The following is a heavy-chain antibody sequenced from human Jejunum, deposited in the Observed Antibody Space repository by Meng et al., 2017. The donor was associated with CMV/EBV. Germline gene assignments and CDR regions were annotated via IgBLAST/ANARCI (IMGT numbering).Heavy chain of an antibody. Sequence: SGGSLSSGNYYWSWIRQSPGKGLEWIAYVYHTGSADYNPSLKSRVTISADTSKNQFSLKLRSVTATDTAVYYCARRDYGDYGGHFDYWGQGTLVTVSS. J-gene: IGHJ4*02. V-gene: IGHV4-30-4*08. CDR1: GGSLSSGNYY. CDR2: VYHTGSA. CDR3: ARRDYGDYGGHFDY. D-gene: IGHD4-17*01.